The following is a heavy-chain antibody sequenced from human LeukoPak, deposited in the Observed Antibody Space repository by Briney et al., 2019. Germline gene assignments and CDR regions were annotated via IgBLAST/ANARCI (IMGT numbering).Heavy chain of an antibody. Sequence: SETLSLTCAVYGGSFSGYYWSWIRQPPGKGLEWIGEVNHSGSTNYNPSLKSRVTISVDTSKNQFSLKLSSVTAADTAVYYCAREVGATTTFDYWGQGTLVTVSS. D-gene: IGHD1-26*01. CDR2: VNHSGST. CDR3: AREVGATTTFDY. CDR1: GGSFSGYY. J-gene: IGHJ4*02. V-gene: IGHV4-34*01.